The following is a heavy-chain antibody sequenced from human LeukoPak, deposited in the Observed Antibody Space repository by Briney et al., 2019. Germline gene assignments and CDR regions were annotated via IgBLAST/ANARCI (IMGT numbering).Heavy chain of an antibody. D-gene: IGHD6-19*01. CDR1: GFTFSSYA. J-gene: IGHJ4*02. Sequence: PGGSLRLSCAASGFTFSSYAMSWVRQAPGKGLEWVSAISGSGGSTYYADSVKGRSTISRDNSKNTLYLQMNSLRAEDTAVYYCAKGGPRGSIAVAGPPDYWGQGTLVTVSS. CDR2: ISGSGGST. CDR3: AKGGPRGSIAVAGPPDY. V-gene: IGHV3-23*01.